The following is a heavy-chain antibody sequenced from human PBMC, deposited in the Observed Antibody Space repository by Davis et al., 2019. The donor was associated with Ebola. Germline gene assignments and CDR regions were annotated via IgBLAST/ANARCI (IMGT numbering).Heavy chain of an antibody. V-gene: IGHV3-15*01. CDR2: IKSKTDGGTT. CDR3: TTDRVHSTYWYYFDC. CDR1: GFTFNNAW. J-gene: IGHJ4*02. Sequence: PGGSLRLSCAASGFTFNNAWMSWVRQAPGKGLEWVGRIKSKTDGGTTDYAAHVIGRFTISRDDSKNTLFLQMNSLETEDTAVYYCTTDRVHSTYWYYFDCWGQGTPVTVSS. D-gene: IGHD2-8*02.